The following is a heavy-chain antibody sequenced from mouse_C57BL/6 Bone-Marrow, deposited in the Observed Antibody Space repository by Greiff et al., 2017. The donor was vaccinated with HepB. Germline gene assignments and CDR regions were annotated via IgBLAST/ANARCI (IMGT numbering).Heavy chain of an antibody. D-gene: IGHD1-1*01. CDR1: GFTFSDYG. V-gene: IGHV5-17*01. CDR3: ARGSSYDYYAMDY. Sequence: EVMLVESGGGLVKPGGSLKLSCAASGFTFSDYGMHWVRQAPEKGLEWVAYISSGSSTIYYADTVKGRFTISRDNAKNTLFLQMTSLRSEDTAMYYCARGSSYDYYAMDYWGQGTSVTVSS. CDR2: ISSGSSTI. J-gene: IGHJ4*01.